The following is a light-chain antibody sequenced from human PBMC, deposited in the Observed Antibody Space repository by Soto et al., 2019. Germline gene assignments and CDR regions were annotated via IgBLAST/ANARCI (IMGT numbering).Light chain of an antibody. CDR3: QQYYSPPWT. Sequence: DIVMTQSPDSLAVSLGERATINCKSSQIVLFSSNNKNYLAWYQQKPGQSPKLLIYWASTRESGVPDRFSGSGSGTDFTLTISSLQAADVAVYFCQQYYSPPWTFGPGTKVDIK. CDR2: WAS. J-gene: IGKJ1*01. CDR1: QIVLFSSNNKNY. V-gene: IGKV4-1*01.